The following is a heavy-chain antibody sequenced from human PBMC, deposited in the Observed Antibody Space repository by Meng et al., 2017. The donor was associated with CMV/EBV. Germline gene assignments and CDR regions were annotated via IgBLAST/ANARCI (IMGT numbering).Heavy chain of an antibody. J-gene: IGHJ4*02. CDR2: INPSGGST. D-gene: IGHD2-2*02. V-gene: IGHV1-46*01. Sequence: ASVKVSCKASGYTFTSYYMHWVRQAPGQGLEWMGIINPSGGSTSYAQKFQGRVTMTRDTSTSTVYMELSSLRSEDTAVYYCARDPGYCSSTSCCTGRAYDYWGQGTLVTVSS. CDR3: ARDPGYCSSTSCCTGRAYDY. CDR1: GYTFTSYY.